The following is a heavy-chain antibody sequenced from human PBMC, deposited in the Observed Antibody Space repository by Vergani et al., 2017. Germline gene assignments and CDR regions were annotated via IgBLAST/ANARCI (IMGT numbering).Heavy chain of an antibody. J-gene: IGHJ5*02. CDR2: ISWNSNSI. V-gene: IGHV3-9*02. CDR1: GFTSDGYA. D-gene: IGHD6-6*01. CDR3: AKDLGTSSGGGWFDP. Sequence: EVQLEESGGGLVLPGRSLRLSCVASGFTSDGYAMHWVRQAPGKGLEWVSGISWNSNSIGYADSVKGRFTIPRDNAKNSLYLQMNSLRAEDTALYYCAKDLGTSSGGGWFDPWGQGTLVTVSS.